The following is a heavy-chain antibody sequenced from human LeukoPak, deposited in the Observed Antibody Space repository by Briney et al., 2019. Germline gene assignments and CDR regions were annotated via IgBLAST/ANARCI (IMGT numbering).Heavy chain of an antibody. Sequence: PSETLSLTCAVYGGSFSGYYWSWIRQPPGKGLEWIGEINHSGSTNYNPYLKSRVTISVDTSKNQFSLKLSSVTAADTAVYYCARGRCSSTSCYNYYYGMDVWGQGTTVTVSS. CDR1: GGSFSGYY. J-gene: IGHJ6*02. CDR2: INHSGST. V-gene: IGHV4-34*01. D-gene: IGHD2-2*02. CDR3: ARGRCSSTSCYNYYYGMDV.